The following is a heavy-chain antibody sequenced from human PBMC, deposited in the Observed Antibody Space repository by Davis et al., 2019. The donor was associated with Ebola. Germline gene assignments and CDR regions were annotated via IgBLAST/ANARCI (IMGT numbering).Heavy chain of an antibody. CDR2: ISYSGST. CDR3: ASPHQIRGRDFFDC. Sequence: PSETLSLTCTVFGGSISGHYWSWIRQPPGKGLEWIGYISYSGSTSYNPSLKSRVTILLDTSKNQFSLKLNSVTAADTAVYFCASPHQIRGRDFFDCWGPGTLVTVSS. D-gene: IGHD2-2*01. V-gene: IGHV4-59*11. CDR1: GGSISGHY. J-gene: IGHJ4*02.